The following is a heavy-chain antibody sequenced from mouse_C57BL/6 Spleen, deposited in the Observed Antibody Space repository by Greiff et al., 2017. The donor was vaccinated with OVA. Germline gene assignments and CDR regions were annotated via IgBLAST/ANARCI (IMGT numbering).Heavy chain of an antibody. D-gene: IGHD1-1*01. J-gene: IGHJ2*01. CDR1: GYTFTSYW. V-gene: IGHV1-64*01. CDR3: ARSPGIITGFDY. CDR2: IHPNSGST. Sequence: QVQLQQPGAELVKPGASVKLSCKASGYTFTSYWMHWVKQRPGQGLEWIGMIHPNSGSTNYNEKFKSKATLTVDKSSSTAYMQLSSLTSEDSAVYYCARSPGIITGFDYWGQGTTLTVSS.